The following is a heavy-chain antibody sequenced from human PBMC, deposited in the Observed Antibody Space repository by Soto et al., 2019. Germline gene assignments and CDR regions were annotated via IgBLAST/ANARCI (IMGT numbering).Heavy chain of an antibody. CDR1: GFTVSSKY. Sequence: GGSLSLSCAASGFTVSSKYMSWVRQAPGKGMEWVTVIYSGGSTYYADSVKGRFTISRDNSKNTMYLPMNSVRAEDTTVYYCARDRVDTGTTAFDIWGQGTMVTVSS. V-gene: IGHV3-53*01. CDR2: IYSGGST. CDR3: ARDRVDTGTTAFDI. J-gene: IGHJ3*02. D-gene: IGHD1-1*01.